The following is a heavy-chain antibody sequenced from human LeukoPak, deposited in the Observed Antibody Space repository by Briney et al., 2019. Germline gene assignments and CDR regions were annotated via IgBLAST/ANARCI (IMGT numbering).Heavy chain of an antibody. V-gene: IGHV1-46*01. CDR2: INPSGGST. CDR3: ATSPTAMVSPMDV. D-gene: IGHD5-18*01. Sequence: ASVTVSCKASGYTFTSYYMHWVRQAPGQGLEWMGIINPSGGSTSYAQKFQGRVTMTRDTSISTAYMELSRLRSDDTAVYYCATSPTAMVSPMDVWGQGTTVTVSS. CDR1: GYTFTSYY. J-gene: IGHJ6*02.